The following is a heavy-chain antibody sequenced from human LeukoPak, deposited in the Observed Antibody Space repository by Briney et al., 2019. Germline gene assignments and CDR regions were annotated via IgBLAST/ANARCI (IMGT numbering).Heavy chain of an antibody. CDR3: GRVGGRSKAAKGDAFDI. V-gene: IGHV3-21*01. J-gene: IGHJ3*02. CDR2: ISSGSTYM. CDR1: GFTFSSYS. D-gene: IGHD6-6*01. Sequence: PGGSLRLSCAASGFTFSSYSMNWVRQAPGKGLEWVSSISSGSTYMYYADSVKGPFTISRDNAKNSMYLQMNSLRAEDTAVYYCGRVGGRSKAAKGDAFDIWGQGTMVTVSS.